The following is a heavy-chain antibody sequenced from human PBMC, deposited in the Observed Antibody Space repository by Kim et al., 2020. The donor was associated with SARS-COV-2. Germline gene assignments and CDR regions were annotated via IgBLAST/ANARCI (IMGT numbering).Heavy chain of an antibody. D-gene: IGHD3-10*01. V-gene: IGHV3-74*01. CDR3: ASQGPVTMGGMDV. J-gene: IGHJ6*02. CDR1: GFTFSSYW. Sequence: GGSLRLSCAASGFTFSSYWMHWVRQAPGKGLVWVSRINSDGSSTSYADSVKGRFTISRDNAKNTLYLQMNSLRAEDTAVYYCASQGPVTMGGMDVWGQGTTVTVSS. CDR2: INSDGSST.